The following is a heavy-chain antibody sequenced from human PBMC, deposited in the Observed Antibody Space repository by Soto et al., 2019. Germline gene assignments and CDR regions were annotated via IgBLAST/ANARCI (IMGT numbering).Heavy chain of an antibody. Sequence: GGSLRLSCAASGFTFGSYNMNWVRQAPGKGLEWVSSISSSSSYIYYADSVKGRFTISRDNAENSLYLQMNSLRAEDTAVYYCARGDYYDSSGPFSDAFDIWGQGTMVTVSS. D-gene: IGHD3-22*01. J-gene: IGHJ3*02. V-gene: IGHV3-21*01. CDR3: ARGDYYDSSGPFSDAFDI. CDR2: ISSSSSYI. CDR1: GFTFGSYN.